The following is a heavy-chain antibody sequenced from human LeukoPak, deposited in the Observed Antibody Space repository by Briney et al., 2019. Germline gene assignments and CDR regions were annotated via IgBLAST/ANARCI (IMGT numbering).Heavy chain of an antibody. CDR3: ARGSYGDYGY. CDR1: GFTFSSYA. J-gene: IGHJ4*02. V-gene: IGHV3-23*01. Sequence: PGGSLRLSCSASGFTFSSYAMIWVRQAPGKGLEWVSAISGSGGSTYYADSVKGRFTISRDNSKNTLYLQMNSLRAEDTAVYYCARGSYGDYGYWGQGTLVTVSS. CDR2: ISGSGGST. D-gene: IGHD4-17*01.